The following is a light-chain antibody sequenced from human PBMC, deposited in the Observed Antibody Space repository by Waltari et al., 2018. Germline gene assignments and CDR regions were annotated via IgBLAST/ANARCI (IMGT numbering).Light chain of an antibody. CDR2: AAS. Sequence: DIQMTQSPSYVSASVGDRVTITCRATQDISNSLTWYHQKPGKAPNLLIYAASILERGVPSRFSGSGSGTDFTLTITSLQPDDFATYHCQQDNNFPFTFGGGTKLQL. J-gene: IGKJ4*01. V-gene: IGKV1-12*01. CDR3: QQDNNFPFT. CDR1: QDISNS.